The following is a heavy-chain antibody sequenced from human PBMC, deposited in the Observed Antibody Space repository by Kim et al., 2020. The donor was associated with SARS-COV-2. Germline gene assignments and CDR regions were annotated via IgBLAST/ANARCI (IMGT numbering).Heavy chain of an antibody. CDR1: GFTFSRRA. Sequence: GGSLRLSCAASGFTFSRRAMSWVRQVPGKGLEWIASVNNNNNPYYADSVKGRFTVSRDITKDTLYLQMNSLSADDTALYYCAKDHPSNRWPTFDSWGQGT. J-gene: IGHJ4*02. V-gene: IGHV3-23*05. CDR2: VNNNNNP. CDR3: AKDHPSNRWPTFDS. D-gene: IGHD4-4*01.